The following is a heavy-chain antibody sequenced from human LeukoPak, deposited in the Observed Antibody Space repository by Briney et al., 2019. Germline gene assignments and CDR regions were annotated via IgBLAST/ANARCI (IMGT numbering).Heavy chain of an antibody. CDR3: ARGLDYYDSSGYLHY. CDR2: IYSGGST. V-gene: IGHV3-66*01. J-gene: IGHJ4*02. D-gene: IGHD3-22*01. CDR1: GFTVSSNY. Sequence: GGSLRLSCAASGFTVSSNYMSWVRQAPGKGLEWVSVIYSGGSTYHADSVKGRFTISRDNSKNTLYLQMHSLRAEDTAVYYCARGLDYYDSSGYLHYWGQGTLVTVSS.